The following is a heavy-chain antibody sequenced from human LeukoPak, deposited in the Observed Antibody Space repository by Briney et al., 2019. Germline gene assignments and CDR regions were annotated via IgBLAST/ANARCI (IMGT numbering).Heavy chain of an antibody. CDR3: ARETEMANLDY. CDR1: GFTFSSYC. V-gene: IGHV3-7*04. D-gene: IGHD5-24*01. J-gene: IGHJ4*02. CDR2: IKQDGSDK. Sequence: GVSLRLSCTASGFTFSSYCMNWARQAPGKGLEWVANIKQDGSDKLYVDCVKGRFTITRDNAKKSLYLQMNSLRAEDTAVYYCARETEMANLDYWGQGTLVTVSS.